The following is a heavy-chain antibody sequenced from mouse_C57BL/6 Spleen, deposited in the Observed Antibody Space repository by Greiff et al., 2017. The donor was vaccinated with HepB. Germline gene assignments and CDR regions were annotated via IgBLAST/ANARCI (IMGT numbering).Heavy chain of an antibody. CDR2: IDPSDSYT. Sequence: QVQLQQPGAELVMPGASVKLSCKASGYTFTSYWMHWVKQRPGQGLEWIGEIDPSDSYTNYSQKFKGKSTLTVDKSSSTAYMQLSSLTSEDSAVYYCARVYGSSSFYYAMDYWGQGTSVTVSS. D-gene: IGHD1-1*01. CDR3: ARVYGSSSFYYAMDY. J-gene: IGHJ4*01. V-gene: IGHV1-69*01. CDR1: GYTFTSYW.